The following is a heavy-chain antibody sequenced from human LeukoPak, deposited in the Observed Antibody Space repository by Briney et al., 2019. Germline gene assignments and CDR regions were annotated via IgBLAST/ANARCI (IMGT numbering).Heavy chain of an antibody. Sequence: GGALRLSCAASGVTLSGHYWSWGRQAPGEGLEWVSQINSGGNTYYTESVKGRFTISRDNSKNTLYLQMNSLRAEDTAVYHCARNKGVYGSGSSDNWGPGTLVTVSS. J-gene: IGHJ4*02. CDR3: ARNKGVYGSGSSDN. V-gene: IGHV3-53*01. D-gene: IGHD3-10*01. CDR1: GVTLSGHY. CDR2: INSGGNT.